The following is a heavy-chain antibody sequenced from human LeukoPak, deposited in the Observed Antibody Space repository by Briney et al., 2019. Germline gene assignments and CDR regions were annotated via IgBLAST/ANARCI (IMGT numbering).Heavy chain of an antibody. Sequence: SETLSLTCTVSGGSISSSSYYWGWIRQPPGKGLEWIGSIYYSGSTYYNPSLKSRVTISVDTSKNQFSLKLSSVTAADTAIYYCTGELAGTTVHYWGQGILVTVSS. V-gene: IGHV4-39*07. CDR3: TGELAGTTVHY. CDR1: GGSISSSSYY. D-gene: IGHD1-7*01. J-gene: IGHJ4*02. CDR2: IYYSGST.